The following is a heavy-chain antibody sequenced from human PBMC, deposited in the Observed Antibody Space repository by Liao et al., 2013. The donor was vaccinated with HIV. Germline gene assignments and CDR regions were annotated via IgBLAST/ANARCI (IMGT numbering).Heavy chain of an antibody. J-gene: IGHJ4*02. D-gene: IGHD3-10*01. CDR3: ARRWSSSAFDF. V-gene: IGHV4-4*07. Sequence: QVQLQESGPGLVKPSETLSLTCTVSGGSISSYYWSWIRQPAGKGLEWIGRIYSSGSTNYNPSLKSRVIISADTSKNQLSLNLNSVTAADTAVYYCARRWSSSAFDFWGQGTLVTVSS. CDR2: IYSSGST. CDR1: GGSISSYY.